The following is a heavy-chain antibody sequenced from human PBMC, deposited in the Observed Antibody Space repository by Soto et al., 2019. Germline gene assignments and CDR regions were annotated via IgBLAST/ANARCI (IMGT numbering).Heavy chain of an antibody. CDR2: IFPLLGMV. Sequence: QVHLVQSGAEMKKPGSSVKVSCKVSGGDLTNSGISWVRQAPGQGLEWMGGIFPLLGMVDYSQKFQGRVTITADESTTTADVDLCSLRSDDTSVYYCADEDAAGFKSWGQGTLVIVSS. V-gene: IGHV1-69*04. CDR3: ADEDAAGFKS. D-gene: IGHD6-13*01. CDR1: GGDLTNSG. J-gene: IGHJ4*02.